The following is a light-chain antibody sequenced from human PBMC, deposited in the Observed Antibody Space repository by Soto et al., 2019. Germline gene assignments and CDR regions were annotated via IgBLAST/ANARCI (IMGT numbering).Light chain of an antibody. V-gene: IGKV1-39*01. Sequence: DIQMTQSPSSLSASVGDRVTITCRASQSFSNYLNWFQQRLGKAPKLLIYAASTLQSGVPSRFSGSGSGTDFTLTISSLQAEDSATYYCQQTYSTPITFGQGTRLEIK. J-gene: IGKJ5*01. CDR2: AAS. CDR1: QSFSNY. CDR3: QQTYSTPIT.